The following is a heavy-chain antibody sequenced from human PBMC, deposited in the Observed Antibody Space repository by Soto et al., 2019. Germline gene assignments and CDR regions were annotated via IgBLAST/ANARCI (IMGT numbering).Heavy chain of an antibody. CDR3: AKELPWHGEGFEY. CDR2: ISYDGSNK. D-gene: IGHD4-17*01. J-gene: IGHJ4*02. V-gene: IGHV3-30*18. Sequence: GGSLRLSCAASGFTFSSYGMHWVRQAPGKGLEWVAVISYDGSNKYYADSVKGRLTISRDNSKNTLYLQMNSLRAEDTAVYYCAKELPWHGEGFEYWGQGTLVNGSA. CDR1: GFTFSSYG.